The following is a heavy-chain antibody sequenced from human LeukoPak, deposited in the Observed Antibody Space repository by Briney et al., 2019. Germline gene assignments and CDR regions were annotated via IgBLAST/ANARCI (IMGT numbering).Heavy chain of an antibody. CDR3: AREGFDSSGYYYVGDAFDN. D-gene: IGHD3-22*01. Sequence: SETLSLTCTVSGGSISSYYWSWIRQPPGKGLEWIGYIYYSGSTNYNPSLKSRVTISVDTSKNQFSLKLSSVTAADTAVYYCAREGFDSSGYYYVGDAFDNWGQGTMVTVSS. V-gene: IGHV4-59*01. CDR2: IYYSGST. CDR1: GGSISSYY. J-gene: IGHJ3*02.